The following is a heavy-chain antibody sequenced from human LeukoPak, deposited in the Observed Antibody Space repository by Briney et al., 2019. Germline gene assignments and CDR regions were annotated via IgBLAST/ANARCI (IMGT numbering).Heavy chain of an antibody. D-gene: IGHD2-8*01. CDR3: ARMEGCTNGVCYLDAFDI. Sequence: SQTLSLTCAISGDSVSSNSVAWHWIRQSPSRGLEWLGRTYYRSKWFNDYVASVKSRIIINPDTSKNQFSLQLSSVTAADTAVYYCARMEGCTNGVCYLDAFDIWGQGTMVTVSS. J-gene: IGHJ3*02. CDR1: GDSVSSNSVA. V-gene: IGHV6-1*01. CDR2: TYYRSKWFN.